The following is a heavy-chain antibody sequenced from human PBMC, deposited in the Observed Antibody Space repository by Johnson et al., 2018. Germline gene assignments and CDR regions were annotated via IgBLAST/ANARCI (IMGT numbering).Heavy chain of an antibody. J-gene: IGHJ3*02. Sequence: QVQLVQSGGGVVQPGRSLRLSCAASGFTFSSYGMHWVRQAPGKGLEWVAVISYYGSNKYYADSVKGRFTISGDNSKNSLYLQMNSLRAEDTAVYYGAKARYRRRSDGACDIWGQGTMVTVSS. D-gene: IGHD1-26*01. CDR2: ISYYGSNK. CDR3: AKARYRRRSDGACDI. CDR1: GFTFSSYG. V-gene: IGHV3-30*18.